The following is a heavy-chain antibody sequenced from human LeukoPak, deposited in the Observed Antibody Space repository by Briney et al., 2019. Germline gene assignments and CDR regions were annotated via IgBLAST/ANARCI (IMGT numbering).Heavy chain of an antibody. Sequence: ASVKVSCKASGYTFTSYDINWVRQATGQGLEWMGWMNPNSGNTGYAQKFQGRVTITRNTSISTAYMELSSLRSEDTAVYYCARGPPYYHGSGIYYYYYSMDVWGKGTTVTVPS. CDR3: ARGPPYYHGSGIYYYYYSMDV. CDR2: MNPNSGNT. J-gene: IGHJ6*03. D-gene: IGHD3-10*01. V-gene: IGHV1-8*03. CDR1: GYTFTSYD.